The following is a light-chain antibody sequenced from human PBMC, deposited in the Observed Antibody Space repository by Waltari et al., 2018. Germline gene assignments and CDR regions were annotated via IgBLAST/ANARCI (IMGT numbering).Light chain of an antibody. CDR1: QSISSW. V-gene: IGKV1-12*01. CDR3: LQFNSSPWT. Sequence: DIKMTQSPSSLSASVGDTITSTCQARQSISSWLDWYQQKPGKAPKLLIYKASSLQSGVPSRFSGSGSGTEFTLTISSLQPEDFATYYCLQFNSSPWTFGQGTKVEIK. CDR2: KAS. J-gene: IGKJ1*01.